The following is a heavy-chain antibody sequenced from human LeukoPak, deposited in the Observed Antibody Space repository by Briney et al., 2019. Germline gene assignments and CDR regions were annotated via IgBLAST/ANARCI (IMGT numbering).Heavy chain of an antibody. V-gene: IGHV4-59*01. D-gene: IGHD4-17*01. Sequence: GSLRLSCAASGFTFSSYSMNWVRQPPGKGLEWIGYIYYSGSTNYNPSLKSRVTISVDTSKNQFSLKLSSVTAADTAVYYCARLNGDYGGFDYWGQGTLVTVSS. CDR2: IYYSGST. CDR1: GFTFSSYS. J-gene: IGHJ4*02. CDR3: ARLNGDYGGFDY.